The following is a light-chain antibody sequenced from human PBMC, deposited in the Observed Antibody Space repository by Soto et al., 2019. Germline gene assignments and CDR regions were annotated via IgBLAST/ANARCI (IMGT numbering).Light chain of an antibody. V-gene: IGKV3-20*01. Sequence: IVLTQSPGTLSLSPGERATLSCRASQSVSNYLAWYQQKPGQAPRLLIYAVSSRATGIPDRFSGSGSGTDFTLTISRLELEDFAVYYCQQYGSSRITFGQGTRLEIK. CDR2: AVS. J-gene: IGKJ5*01. CDR3: QQYGSSRIT. CDR1: QSVSNY.